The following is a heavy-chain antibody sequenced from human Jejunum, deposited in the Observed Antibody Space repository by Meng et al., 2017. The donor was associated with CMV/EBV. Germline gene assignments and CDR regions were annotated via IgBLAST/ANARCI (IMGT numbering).Heavy chain of an antibody. D-gene: IGHD2-2*01. CDR1: SV. CDR2: IRRKPYNYAT. V-gene: IGHV3-73*01. Sequence: SVMHWGRQASGKGLEWVGRIRRKPYNYATEYAASVKGGFTISRDDSKNTAYLQMNSVKIEDTAVYYCTSPWGYCSSTSCYEAFDIWGQGTMVTVSS. CDR3: TSPWGYCSSTSCYEAFDI. J-gene: IGHJ3*02.